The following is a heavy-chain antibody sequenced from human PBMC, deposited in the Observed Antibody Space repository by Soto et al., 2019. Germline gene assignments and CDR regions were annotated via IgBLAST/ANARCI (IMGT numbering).Heavy chain of an antibody. V-gene: IGHV4-4*02. CDR3: ARRVPAAPNWFDP. D-gene: IGHD2-2*01. CDR2: IYHSGSP. Sequence: QVQLQESGPGLVKPSGTLSLTCAVSGGSISSGTWWSWVRQPPGRGLEWIGEIYHSGSPNYNPSLKSRVTMSVDKSKTLFSLRLSSVTAADSALYYCARRVPAAPNWFDPWGQGTLGTVSS. CDR1: GGSISSGTW. J-gene: IGHJ5*02.